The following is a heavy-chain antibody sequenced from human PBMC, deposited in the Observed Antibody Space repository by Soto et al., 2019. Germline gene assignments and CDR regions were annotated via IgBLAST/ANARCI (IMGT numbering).Heavy chain of an antibody. J-gene: IGHJ4*02. V-gene: IGHV4-34*01. CDR2: ISHSGST. Sequence: WTWIRQTPGKGLEWIGEISHSGSTNYNPSLMSRVTMSVDTSKKQFSLRLSSVTAADTALYFCARGYESSRRYLPLLDYWGQGTLVTVSS. CDR3: ARGYESSRRYLPLLDY. D-gene: IGHD3-22*01.